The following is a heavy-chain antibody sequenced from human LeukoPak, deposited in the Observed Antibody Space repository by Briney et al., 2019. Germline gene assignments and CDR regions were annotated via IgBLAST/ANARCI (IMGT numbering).Heavy chain of an antibody. D-gene: IGHD2-2*01. CDR2: IYTSDNT. Sequence: SETLSLTCVVSGGSISRGSYYWNWIRQPAGKGLEWIGRIYTSDNTIYNPSLRGRVTMSVDTSKSQFSLRLTSVTAADTAVYFCARGFVPAGMAPYHYMDVWGKGTTVTVSS. J-gene: IGHJ6*03. V-gene: IGHV4-61*02. CDR1: GGSISRGSYY. CDR3: ARGFVPAGMAPYHYMDV.